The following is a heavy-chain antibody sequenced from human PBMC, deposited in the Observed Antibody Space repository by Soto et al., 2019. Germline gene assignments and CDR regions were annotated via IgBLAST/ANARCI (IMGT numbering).Heavy chain of an antibody. J-gene: IGHJ6*02. CDR2: IYYSGST. V-gene: IGHV4-59*01. CDR3: ARYSSSSYYYGMDV. CDR1: GGSISSYY. Sequence: QVQLQESGPGLVKASETLSLTCNVSGGSISSYYWSWIRQPPGKGLEWIGNIYYSGSTNYNPSLKSRVTISVATSKNKFSLNLSALTAADTAVYYCARYSSSSYYYGMDVWGQGTTVIVSS. D-gene: IGHD6-13*01.